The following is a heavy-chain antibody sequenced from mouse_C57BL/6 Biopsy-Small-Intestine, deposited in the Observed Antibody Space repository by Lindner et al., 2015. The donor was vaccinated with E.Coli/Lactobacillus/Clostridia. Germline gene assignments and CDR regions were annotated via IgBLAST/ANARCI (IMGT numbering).Heavy chain of an antibody. CDR3: ARGLGYGTGWYNFDY. CDR2: MNAANGNT. D-gene: IGHD1-2*01. V-gene: IGHV1-84*02. CDR1: GYTFISYA. J-gene: IGHJ2*01. Sequence: SVKVSCKASGYTFISYAINWVRQAPGQSLEWMGWMNAANGNTKYSPKFQGRVTFTRDTSASTAYMELSSLRSEDTAIYYCARGLGYGTGWYNFDYWGQGT.